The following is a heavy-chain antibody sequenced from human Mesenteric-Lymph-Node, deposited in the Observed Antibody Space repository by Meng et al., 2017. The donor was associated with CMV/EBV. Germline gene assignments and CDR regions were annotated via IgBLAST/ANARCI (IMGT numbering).Heavy chain of an antibody. D-gene: IGHD3-3*01. CDR2: INHSGST. V-gene: IGHV4-34*01. CDR3: ARRDLRFLADY. Sequence: SETLSLTCAVYGGSFSGYYWSWIRQPPGKGLEWIGEINHSGSTNYNPSLKSRVTISVDTSKNQFPLKLSSVTAADTAVYYCARRDLRFLADYWGQGTLVTVSS. CDR1: GGSFSGYY. J-gene: IGHJ4*02.